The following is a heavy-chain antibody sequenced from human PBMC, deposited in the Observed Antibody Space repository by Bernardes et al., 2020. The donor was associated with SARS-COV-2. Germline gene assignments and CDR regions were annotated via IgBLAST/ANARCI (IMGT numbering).Heavy chain of an antibody. Sequence: SETLSLTCSVSGGSVSGGLYYWSWMRQPPGKGLEWIGYAYYTGSTNYNPSLESRLTISVDTSKNQFSLKVSSVTAADTAVYYCARVDVDLERGNFFDYWGQGTLVTVSS. CDR2: AYYTGST. CDR3: ARVDVDLERGNFFDY. J-gene: IGHJ4*02. V-gene: IGHV4-61*01. D-gene: IGHD3-16*01. CDR1: GGSVSGGLYY.